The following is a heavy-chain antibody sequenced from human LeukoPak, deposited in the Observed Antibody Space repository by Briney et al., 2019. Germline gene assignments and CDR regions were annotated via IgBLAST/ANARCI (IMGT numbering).Heavy chain of an antibody. V-gene: IGHV3-7*01. D-gene: IGHD6-19*01. CDR1: GFTFSSYA. J-gene: IGHJ4*02. CDR3: AREGIAVAGLFDY. CDR2: IKQDGSEK. Sequence: GGSLRLSCAASGFTFSSYAMSWVRQAPGKGLEWVANIKQDGSEKYYVDSVKGRFTISRDNAKNSLYLQMNSLRAEDTAVYYCAREGIAVAGLFDYWGQGTLVTVSS.